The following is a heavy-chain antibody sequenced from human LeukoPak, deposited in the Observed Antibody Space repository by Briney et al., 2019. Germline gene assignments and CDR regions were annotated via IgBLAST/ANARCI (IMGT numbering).Heavy chain of an antibody. D-gene: IGHD1-26*01. Sequence: SETLSLTCTVSGGSITNYYWNWIRQPPGKGLEWIGYIHDSGRTNYKSSLKSRVIISLDTSKNRFSLKLTAVTAADTAVHYCAGSGSWRLPFDSWGQGTLVTVSS. V-gene: IGHV4-4*09. J-gene: IGHJ4*02. CDR3: AGSGSWRLPFDS. CDR1: GGSITNYY. CDR2: IHDSGRT.